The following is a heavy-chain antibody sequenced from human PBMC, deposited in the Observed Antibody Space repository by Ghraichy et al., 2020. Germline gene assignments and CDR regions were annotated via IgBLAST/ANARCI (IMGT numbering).Heavy chain of an antibody. Sequence: SETLSLTCAVSGGSISSGGYSWSWIRQPPGKGLEWIGYIYHSGSTYYNPSLKSRVTISVDRSKNQFSLKLSSVTAADTAVYYCARASNWGFDYWGQGTLVTVSS. CDR3: ARASNWGFDY. J-gene: IGHJ4*02. CDR2: IYHSGST. V-gene: IGHV4-30-2*01. D-gene: IGHD7-27*01. CDR1: GGSISSGGYS.